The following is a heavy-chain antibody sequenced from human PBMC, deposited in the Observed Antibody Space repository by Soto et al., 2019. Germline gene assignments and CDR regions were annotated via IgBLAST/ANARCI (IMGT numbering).Heavy chain of an antibody. CDR1: GGTFSSYA. CDR2: IIPIFGTA. CDR3: ARAGGRRDAFDI. Sequence: ASVKVSCKASGGTFSSYAISWVRQAPGQGLEWMGGIIPIFGTANYAQKFQGRVTITADESTSTAYMELSSLRSDDTAVYYCARAGGRRDAFDIWGQGTMVTVSS. V-gene: IGHV1-69*13. J-gene: IGHJ3*02. D-gene: IGHD1-26*01.